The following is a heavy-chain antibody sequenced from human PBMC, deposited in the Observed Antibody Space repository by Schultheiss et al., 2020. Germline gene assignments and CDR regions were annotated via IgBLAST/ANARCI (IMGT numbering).Heavy chain of an antibody. CDR3: ARVSGPYYYGMDV. D-gene: IGHD3-10*01. V-gene: IGHV4-59*12. J-gene: IGHJ6*02. CDR2: IYYSGST. CDR1: GGSISSYY. Sequence: GSLRLSCAVSGGSISSYYWTWIRQTPGKGLEWIGYIYYSGSTYYNASLKSRVSISGDTSRNQFSLKVSSVTAADTAVYHCARVSGPYYYGMDVWGQGTTVTVSS.